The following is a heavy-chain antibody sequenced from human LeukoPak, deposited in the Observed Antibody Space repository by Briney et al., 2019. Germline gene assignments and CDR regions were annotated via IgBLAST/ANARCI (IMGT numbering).Heavy chain of an antibody. V-gene: IGHV1-69*04. D-gene: IGHD3-10*01. CDR3: ARGISRFGESHLDY. CDR2: IIPILGIA. CDR1: GGTFSSYA. Sequence: GASVKVSCKASGGTFSSYAISWVRQAPGQGLEWMGRIIPILGIANYAQKFQGRVTITADKSTSTAYMELSSLRSEDTAVYYCARGISRFGESHLDYWGQGTLVTVSS. J-gene: IGHJ4*02.